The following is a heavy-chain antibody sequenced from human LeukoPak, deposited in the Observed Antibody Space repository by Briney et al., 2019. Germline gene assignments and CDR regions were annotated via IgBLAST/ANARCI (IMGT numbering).Heavy chain of an antibody. CDR1: GYTFTGYY. Sequence: GASVKVSCKASGYTFTGYYMHWVRQAPGQGLEWMGWINPNSGGTNYAKKFQGRVTMTRDTSISTAYMELSRLRSDDTAVYYCARVGPLYGMEVWGQGTTVTVSS. V-gene: IGHV1-2*02. CDR3: ARVGPLYGMEV. CDR2: INPNSGGT. J-gene: IGHJ6*02.